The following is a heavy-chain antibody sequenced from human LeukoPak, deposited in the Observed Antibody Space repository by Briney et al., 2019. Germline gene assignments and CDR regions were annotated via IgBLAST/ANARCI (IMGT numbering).Heavy chain of an antibody. Sequence: ASVKVPCKASGYTFTSYDINWVRQATGQGLEWMGWMNPNSGNTGYAQKFQGRVTITRNTSISTAYMELSSLRSEDTAVYYCASDVGATSYDAFDIWGQGTMVTVSS. CDR1: GYTFTSYD. V-gene: IGHV1-8*03. J-gene: IGHJ3*02. D-gene: IGHD1-26*01. CDR3: ASDVGATSYDAFDI. CDR2: MNPNSGNT.